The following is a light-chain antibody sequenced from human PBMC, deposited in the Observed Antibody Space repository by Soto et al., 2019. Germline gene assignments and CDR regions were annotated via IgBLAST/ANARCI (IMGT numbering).Light chain of an antibody. Sequence: EIVMTQSPATLSVSPGERATLSWRASQSVGTYLAWYQQKPGQAPRLLIFGASTRATGIPARFSGGGSGSEFTLTISGLQSEDFAVYSCQQYNNWPLVTFGGGTKVEIK. V-gene: IGKV3-15*01. CDR3: QQYNNWPLVT. CDR2: GAS. J-gene: IGKJ4*01. CDR1: QSVGTY.